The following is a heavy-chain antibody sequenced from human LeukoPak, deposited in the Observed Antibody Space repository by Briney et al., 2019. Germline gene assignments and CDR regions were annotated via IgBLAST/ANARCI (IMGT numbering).Heavy chain of an antibody. CDR3: ARDYRPGYCSSTSCYAAWFDP. J-gene: IGHJ5*02. D-gene: IGHD2-2*01. CDR2: ISRSGDSS. Sequence: GGSLRLSCATSGFSFNTYAMSWVRQATGKGLDWVSSISRSGDSSYYADSVKGRFTISRDNSKNILYLQMKSLRAEDTAVYYCARDYRPGYCSSTSCYAAWFDPWGQGTLVTVSS. V-gene: IGHV3-23*01. CDR1: GFSFNTYA.